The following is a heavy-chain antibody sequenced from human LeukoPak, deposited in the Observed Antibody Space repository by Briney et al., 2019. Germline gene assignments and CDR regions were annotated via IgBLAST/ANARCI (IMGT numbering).Heavy chain of an antibody. D-gene: IGHD6-19*01. J-gene: IGHJ4*02. CDR3: ARDSSSGWYGY. CDR2: IWYDGSNK. CDR1: GFTFGDYG. V-gene: IGHV3-33*08. Sequence: GGSLRLSCTASGFTFGDYGMSWFRQAPGKGLEWVAVIWYDGSNKYYADSVKGRFTISRDNSKNTLYLQMNSLRAEDTAVYYCARDSSSGWYGYWGQGTLVTVSS.